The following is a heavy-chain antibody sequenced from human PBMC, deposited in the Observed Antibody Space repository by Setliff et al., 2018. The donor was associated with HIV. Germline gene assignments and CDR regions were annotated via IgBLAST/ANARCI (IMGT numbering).Heavy chain of an antibody. CDR1: GYSFTSYF. CDR3: ARAGGGATDQAFDI. J-gene: IGHJ3*02. D-gene: IGHD2-2*01. Sequence: ASVKVSCKAFGYSFTSYFLHWVRQASGQGLEWLGIIDPNGGATNNAQKLQARLTVTTDTSTSTLYMELSNLRSDDTAVHYCARAGGGATDQAFDIWGQGTMVTVSS. CDR2: IDPNGGAT. V-gene: IGHV1-46*01.